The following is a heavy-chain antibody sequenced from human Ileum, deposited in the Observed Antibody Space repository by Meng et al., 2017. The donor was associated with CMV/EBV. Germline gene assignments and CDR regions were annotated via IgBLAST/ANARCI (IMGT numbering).Heavy chain of an antibody. Sequence: QNTLKGVGPALRKPTHPPTLTCTFSGFSLSTSGVGVDWIRQSPGSALEWLALVYWDDDKRYSPSLKSRLTITKDTSKNQVVLTMTDMDPVDTATYYCAHRRVELPYFDYWGQGTLVTVSS. V-gene: IGHV2-5*02. D-gene: IGHD1-7*01. J-gene: IGHJ4*02. CDR3: AHRRVELPYFDY. CDR2: VYWDDDK. CDR1: GFSLSTSGVG.